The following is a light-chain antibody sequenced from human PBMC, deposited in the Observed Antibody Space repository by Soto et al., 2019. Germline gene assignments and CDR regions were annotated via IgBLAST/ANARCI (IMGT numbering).Light chain of an antibody. J-gene: IGLJ2*01. Sequence: SYELTQTPSVSVSPGQTATITCSGDKLRDKFVTWYQQRPGQSPDLVIYQNNKRPSGIPERFSGSKSENTATLTISGTQAMDETAYYCQAWDSVTANVVFGGGTQLTVL. CDR3: QAWDSVTANVV. V-gene: IGLV3-1*01. CDR2: QNN. CDR1: KLRDKF.